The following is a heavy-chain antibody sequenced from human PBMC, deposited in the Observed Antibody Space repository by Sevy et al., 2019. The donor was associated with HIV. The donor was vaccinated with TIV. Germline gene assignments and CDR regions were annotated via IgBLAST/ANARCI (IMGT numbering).Heavy chain of an antibody. CDR3: ARTTSEVGGMDV. Sequence: GGSLRLSCAASGFTFSSYDMHWVRQATGKGLEWVSAIGTAGDTYYPGSVKGRFTISRENAKNSLYLQMNSLRAGDTDVYYCARTTSEVGGMDVWGQGTTVTVSS. J-gene: IGHJ6*02. CDR1: GFTFSSYD. CDR2: IGTAGDT. V-gene: IGHV3-13*01.